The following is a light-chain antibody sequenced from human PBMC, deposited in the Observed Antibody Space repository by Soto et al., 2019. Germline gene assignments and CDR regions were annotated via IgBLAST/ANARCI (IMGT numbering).Light chain of an antibody. CDR1: QSVSSSY. CDR3: QQYGSSTWR. CDR2: GAS. V-gene: IGKV3-20*01. J-gene: IGKJ1*01. Sequence: EIVLTQSPGTLSLSPGERATLSCRASQSVSSSYLAWYQQKPGQAPRLLIYGASSRATGIPDRFSGSGSGTDFSLTISRLEPEDFAVYYCQQYGSSTWRFGQGTKVELK.